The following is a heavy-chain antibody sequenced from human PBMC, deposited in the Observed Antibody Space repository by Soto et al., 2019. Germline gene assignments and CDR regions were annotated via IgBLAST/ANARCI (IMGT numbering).Heavy chain of an antibody. CDR2: IYSGGST. D-gene: IGHD2-8*01. J-gene: IGHJ4*02. CDR3: ARGPRMSGDLDY. Sequence: GGSLRLSCASSGFTVSSNYMSWVRQAPGKGLEWVSVIYSGGSTYYADSVKGRFTISRDNSKNTLYLQMNSLRAEDTAVYYCARGPRMSGDLDYWGQGTLVTVSS. CDR1: GFTVSSNY. V-gene: IGHV3-53*01.